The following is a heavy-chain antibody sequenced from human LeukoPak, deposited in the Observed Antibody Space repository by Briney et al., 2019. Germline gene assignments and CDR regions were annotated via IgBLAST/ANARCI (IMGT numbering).Heavy chain of an antibody. V-gene: IGHV4-59*01. Sequence: IXTYYWSWIRQPPGKGLEWIGYIYHSGSTNYNPSLKSRVTISVDTSKNQFSLKLSSVTAADTAVYYCARGGGYASPIGYWGQGALVTVSS. J-gene: IGHJ4*02. CDR1: IXTYY. D-gene: IGHD5-12*01. CDR3: ARGGGYASPIGY. CDR2: IYHSGST.